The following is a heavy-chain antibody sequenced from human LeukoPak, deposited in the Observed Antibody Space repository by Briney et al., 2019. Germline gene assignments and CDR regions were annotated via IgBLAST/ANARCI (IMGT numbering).Heavy chain of an antibody. CDR1: GFTFSSYW. CDR3: ARDYSRSWYPDY. Sequence: PGGSLRLSCAASGFTFSSYWMHWVRQAPGKGLVWVSRINSDATSTSYADSVKGRFTISRDNAKNTLYLQMDSLRGEDTAVYYCARDYSRSWYPDYWGQGTLVIVTS. D-gene: IGHD6-13*01. V-gene: IGHV3-74*01. J-gene: IGHJ4*02. CDR2: INSDATST.